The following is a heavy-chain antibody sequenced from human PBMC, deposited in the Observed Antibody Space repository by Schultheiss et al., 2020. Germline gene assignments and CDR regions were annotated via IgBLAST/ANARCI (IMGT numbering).Heavy chain of an antibody. V-gene: IGHV3-23*01. D-gene: IGHD3-10*01. Sequence: GGSLRLSCAATGFTFSNYAMTWVRQAPGKELEWVSAISGSGGSTYYSDSVKGRFTISRDNSKNTLDLQMNSLKTEDTAVYYCATGTGRSDFDYWGQGILVTVSS. CDR3: ATGTGRSDFDY. CDR1: GFTFSNYA. J-gene: IGHJ4*02. CDR2: ISGSGGST.